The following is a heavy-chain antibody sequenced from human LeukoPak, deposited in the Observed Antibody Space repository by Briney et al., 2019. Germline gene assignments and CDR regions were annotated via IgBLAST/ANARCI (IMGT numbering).Heavy chain of an antibody. J-gene: IGHJ4*02. D-gene: IGHD5-12*01. CDR3: AKSNTDGMVATIQYFDY. Sequence: ISGSGGSTYYADSGKGRFTNCSDNAKKNMYMEMDRVRGEDTAVYYCAKSNTDGMVATIQYFDYWGQGTLVTVSS. CDR2: ISGSGGST. V-gene: IGHV3-23*01.